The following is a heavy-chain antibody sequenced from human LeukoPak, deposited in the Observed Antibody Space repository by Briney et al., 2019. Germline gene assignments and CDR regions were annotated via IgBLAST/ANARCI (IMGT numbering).Heavy chain of an antibody. CDR3: AKGDDSSGYYFNYFDL. CDR1: GFTFGTYA. J-gene: IGHJ4*02. Sequence: GGSLRLSSAASGFTFGTYAMHWVRQAPGKGLEWVAVVSYDGSLKYYADSVKGRFTISRDNSKNTLYLQMSSLRAEDTAVYYCAKGDDSSGYYFNYFDLWGQGTLVTVSS. CDR2: VSYDGSLK. D-gene: IGHD3-22*01. V-gene: IGHV3-30*18.